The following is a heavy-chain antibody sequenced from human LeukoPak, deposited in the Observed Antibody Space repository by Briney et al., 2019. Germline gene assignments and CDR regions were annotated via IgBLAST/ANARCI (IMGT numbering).Heavy chain of an antibody. CDR2: INPNSGGT. D-gene: IGHD6-19*01. J-gene: IGHJ4*02. CDR1: GYTFTGYY. CDR3: ASGYGSGGPMVGVYFDY. Sequence: ASVKVSCKASGYTFTGYYMHWVRQAPGQGLEWMGWINPNSGGTNYAQKFQGRVTMTRDTSISTAYMELSRLRSDDTAVYYCASGYGSGGPMVGVYFDYWGQGTLVTVSS. V-gene: IGHV1-2*02.